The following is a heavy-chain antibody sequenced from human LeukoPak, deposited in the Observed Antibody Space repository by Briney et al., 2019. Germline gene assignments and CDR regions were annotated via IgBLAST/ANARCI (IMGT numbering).Heavy chain of an antibody. CDR3: ARDFSRFCSSSSCANWFDP. V-gene: IGHV3-48*02. CDR1: GFTFSDFG. J-gene: IGHJ5*02. D-gene: IGHD2-2*01. CDR2: ISISARTI. Sequence: GGSLRLSCIASGFTFSDFGMNWVRQAPGKGLEWVSYISISARTIYYIDSVKGRFTISRDNAKNSLYLQMNSLRDEDTAVYCCARDFSRFCSSSSCANWFDPWGQGTLVTVSS.